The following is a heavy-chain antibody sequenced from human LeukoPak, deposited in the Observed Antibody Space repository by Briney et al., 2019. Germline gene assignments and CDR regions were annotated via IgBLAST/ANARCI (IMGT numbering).Heavy chain of an antibody. D-gene: IGHD2-2*01. J-gene: IGHJ4*02. Sequence: GSLSSPWVAFGFPFRSYWVAWVPPAPGKGRGGVGNIKQDGSKKSYVDSVKGRFTIARDNAKNSLYLQMNSLRAEDTGVYYCARGNQQLPRSTPDYWGQGTLVTVSS. CDR3: ARGNQQLPRSTPDY. CDR1: GFPFRSYW. V-gene: IGHV3-7*01. CDR2: IKQDGSKK.